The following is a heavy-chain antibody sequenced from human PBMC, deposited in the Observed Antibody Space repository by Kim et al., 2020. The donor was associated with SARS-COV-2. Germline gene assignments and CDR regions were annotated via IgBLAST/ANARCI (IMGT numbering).Heavy chain of an antibody. J-gene: IGHJ4*02. Sequence: DGSITTYADSVKGRFTISRDNAKNTLYLQMNSLRAEDTAVYYCVRDSSATYGGQGTLVTVSS. V-gene: IGHV3-74*01. CDR2: DGSIT. CDR3: VRDSSATY.